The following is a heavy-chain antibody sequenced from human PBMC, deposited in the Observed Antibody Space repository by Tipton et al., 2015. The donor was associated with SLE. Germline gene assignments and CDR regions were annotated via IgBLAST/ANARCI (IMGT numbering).Heavy chain of an antibody. V-gene: IGHV4-39*07. J-gene: IGHJ3*02. CDR3: ARDGHFPVDAFDI. D-gene: IGHD2/OR15-2a*01. Sequence: TLSLTCTVSGDSISGSSYYWGWIRQPPGKGLEWIGSVYHRGNTNYNPSLKSRLTLSVDTSKNQFSLKLTSVTAADTAVYYCARDGHFPVDAFDIWGQGTLVTVSS. CDR2: VYHRGNT. CDR1: GDSISGSSYY.